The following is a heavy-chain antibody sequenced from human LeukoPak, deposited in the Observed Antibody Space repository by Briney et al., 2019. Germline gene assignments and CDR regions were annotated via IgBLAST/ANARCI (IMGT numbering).Heavy chain of an antibody. J-gene: IGHJ3*02. V-gene: IGHV1-2*06. CDR3: ATYANGDYFAFDI. CDR1: GYTFTGYY. CDR2: INPNSGGT. Sequence: ASVKVSCKASGYTFTGYYMHWERQAPGQGLEWMGRINPNSGGTNYAQKFQGRVTMTRDTSISTAYMELSRLRSDDTAVYYCATYANGDYFAFDIWGQGTMVTVSS. D-gene: IGHD4-17*01.